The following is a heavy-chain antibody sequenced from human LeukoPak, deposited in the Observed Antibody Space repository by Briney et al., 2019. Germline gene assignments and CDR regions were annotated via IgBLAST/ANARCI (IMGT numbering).Heavy chain of an antibody. CDR3: AKDRMYYDFWSGYSVDAFDI. Sequence: GGSLRLSCAASGFTFSSYGMHWVRQAPGKGLEWVAFIRYDGSNKYYADSVKGRFTISRDNSKNTLYLQMNSLRAEDTAVYYCAKDRMYYDFWSGYSVDAFDIWGQGAMVTVSS. D-gene: IGHD3-3*01. J-gene: IGHJ3*02. CDR1: GFTFSSYG. V-gene: IGHV3-30*02. CDR2: IRYDGSNK.